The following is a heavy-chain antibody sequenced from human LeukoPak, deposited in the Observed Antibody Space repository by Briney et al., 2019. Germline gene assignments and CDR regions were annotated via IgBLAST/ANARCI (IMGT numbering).Heavy chain of an antibody. Sequence: GGSLRLSCAASGFTFINYWMHWVRRAPGKGLIWLSRINSDGSITQYADFVKGRFTISRDNARNTLYLQMNSLRVEDTAVYYCVRLLDVDYWGQGTLVTVSS. V-gene: IGHV3-74*03. CDR3: VRLLDVDY. CDR2: INSDGSIT. CDR1: GFTFINYW. D-gene: IGHD3-3*01. J-gene: IGHJ4*02.